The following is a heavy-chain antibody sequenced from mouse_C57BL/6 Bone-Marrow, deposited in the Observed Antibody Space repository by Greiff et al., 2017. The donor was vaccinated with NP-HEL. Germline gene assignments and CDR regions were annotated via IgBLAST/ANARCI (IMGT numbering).Heavy chain of an antibody. D-gene: IGHD1-1*01. CDR1: GYTFTSYW. CDR2: IDPSDSYT. V-gene: IGHV1-69*01. CDR3: ARPYYGRSPYYAMDY. J-gene: IGHJ4*01. Sequence: QVQLQQPGAELVMPGASVKLSCKASGYTFTSYWMHWVKQRPGQGLEWIGEIDPSDSYTNYNQKFKGKSTLTVDKSSSTAYMQLSSLTSEDSAVYYCARPYYGRSPYYAMDYWGQGTSVTVSS.